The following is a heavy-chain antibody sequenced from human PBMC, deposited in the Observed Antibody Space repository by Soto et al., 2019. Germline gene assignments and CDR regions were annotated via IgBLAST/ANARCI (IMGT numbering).Heavy chain of an antibody. Sequence: QVQLVESGGGVVQPGRSLRLSCAASGFTFSTFAMHWVRQAPGKGLEWVAVILYDGSNKYYADSVKGRFTISRDNSKNTLYLQMNSLRAEDTAVYYCAREGELFDYWGHGTLVTVSS. CDR2: ILYDGSNK. CDR3: AREGELFDY. CDR1: GFTFSTFA. J-gene: IGHJ4*01. V-gene: IGHV3-30-3*01. D-gene: IGHD3-16*01.